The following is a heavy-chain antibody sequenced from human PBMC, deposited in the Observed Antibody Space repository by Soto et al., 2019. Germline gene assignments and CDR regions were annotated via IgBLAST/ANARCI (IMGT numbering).Heavy chain of an antibody. J-gene: IGHJ6*02. CDR1: GFTFDDYA. V-gene: IGHV3-9*01. CDR2: ISWNSGSI. Sequence: EVQLVESGGGLVQPGRSLRLSCAASGFTFDDYAMHWVRQAPGKGLEWVSGISWNSGSIGYADSVKGRFTISRDNAKNSLYLQMNSLRAEDTALYYCAKDIVDSSSWYQTIAGGMDVWGQGTTVTVSS. D-gene: IGHD6-13*01. CDR3: AKDIVDSSSWYQTIAGGMDV.